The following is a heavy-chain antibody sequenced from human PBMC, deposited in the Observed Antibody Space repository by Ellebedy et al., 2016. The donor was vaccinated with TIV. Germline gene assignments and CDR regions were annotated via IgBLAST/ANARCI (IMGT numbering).Heavy chain of an antibody. J-gene: IGHJ4*02. CDR3: AGLWFGDSPRDNCDY. CDR1: GFTFSAYG. D-gene: IGHD3-10*01. Sequence: GESLKISCAASGFTFSAYGMHWVRQAPGKGLEWVTYIRYDGSNKYYADSVKGRFTISRDNSKNTLFLEMNSLRAEDTAIYYCAGLWFGDSPRDNCDYWGRGTLVTVSS. CDR2: IRYDGSNK. V-gene: IGHV3-30*02.